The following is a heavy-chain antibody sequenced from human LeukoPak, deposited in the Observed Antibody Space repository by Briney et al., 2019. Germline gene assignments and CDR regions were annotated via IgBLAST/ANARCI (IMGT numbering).Heavy chain of an antibody. CDR2: IYYTGST. CDR1: GGSISSYY. CDR3: ARAGYSYGSIVFDY. V-gene: IGHV4-39*07. Sequence: SETLSLTCTVSGGSISSYYWGWIRQPPGKGLEWIGTIYYTGSTYYNPSLKSRVTISVDTSTNQFSLKVSSVTAADTGVYYCARAGYSYGSIVFDYWGQGTLVTVSS. J-gene: IGHJ4*02. D-gene: IGHD5-18*01.